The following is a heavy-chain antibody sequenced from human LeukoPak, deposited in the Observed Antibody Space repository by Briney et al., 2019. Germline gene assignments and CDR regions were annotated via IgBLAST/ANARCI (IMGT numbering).Heavy chain of an antibody. CDR3: ARGYPPGSSVPSES. CDR1: GGSFSGYY. D-gene: IGHD2-2*01. CDR2: INHSGST. J-gene: IGHJ4*02. Sequence: SETLSLTCAVYGGSFSGYYWSWIRQSPGKGLEWIGEINHSGSTNYNPSLKSRVTISVDTSKNQFSLKLSSVTAADTAVYYCARGYPPGSSVPSESWGQGTQVTVSS. V-gene: IGHV4-34*01.